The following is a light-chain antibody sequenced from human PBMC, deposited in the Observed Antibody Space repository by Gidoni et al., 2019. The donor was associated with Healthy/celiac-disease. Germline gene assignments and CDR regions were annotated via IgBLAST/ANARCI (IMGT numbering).Light chain of an antibody. V-gene: IGKV1-39*01. CDR3: QQSYRTPYT. Sequence: DIQMTQSPSSLSASVGDRVTITCRDSQSISSYLNWYQQKPGKAPKLLIYAASSLQSGVPSRFSGSGSGTDFTLTISSLQPEDFATYYCQQSYRTPYTFGQGTKLEIK. CDR2: AAS. CDR1: QSISSY. J-gene: IGKJ2*01.